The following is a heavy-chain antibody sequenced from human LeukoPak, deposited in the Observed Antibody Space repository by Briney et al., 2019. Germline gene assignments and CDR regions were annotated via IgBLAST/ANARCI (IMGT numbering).Heavy chain of an antibody. V-gene: IGHV3-53*01. D-gene: IGHD4-23*01. CDR3: ASRETDYGGNSGPYYYGMDV. CDR1: GFTVSSNY. Sequence: GGSLRLSCAASGFTVSSNYMSWVRQAPGKGLEWVSVIYSGGSTYYADSVKGRFTISRDNSKNTLYLQMNSLRAEDTAVYYCASRETDYGGNSGPYYYGMDVWGQGTTVTVSS. J-gene: IGHJ6*02. CDR2: IYSGGST.